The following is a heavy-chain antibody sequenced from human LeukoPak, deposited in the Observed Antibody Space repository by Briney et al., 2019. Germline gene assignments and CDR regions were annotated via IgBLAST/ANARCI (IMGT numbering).Heavy chain of an antibody. CDR1: GGSISSYY. CDR3: ARYQQYYYDSSGPFDP. Sequence: KPSETLSLTCTVSGGSISSYYWSWIRQPPGKGLEWIGYIYYSGSTNYNPSLKSRVTISVDTSKNQFSLKLSSVTAADTAVYYCARYQQYYYDSSGPFDPWGQGTLVTVSS. J-gene: IGHJ5*02. D-gene: IGHD3-22*01. V-gene: IGHV4-59*08. CDR2: IYYSGST.